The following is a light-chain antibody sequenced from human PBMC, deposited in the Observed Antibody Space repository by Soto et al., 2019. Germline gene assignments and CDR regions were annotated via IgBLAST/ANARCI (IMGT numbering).Light chain of an antibody. CDR3: VLYMGNGIPV. CDR1: SGSVSTSYY. J-gene: IGLJ3*02. CDR2: STN. V-gene: IGLV8-61*01. Sequence: QTVVTQEPSFSVSPGRTVTLTCGLSSGSVSTSYYPSWYQLTPGQAPRTLIYSTNTRSSGVPNRFSGSILENKSALTITGAQADDESDYYCVLYMGNGIPVFGGGTNVTVL.